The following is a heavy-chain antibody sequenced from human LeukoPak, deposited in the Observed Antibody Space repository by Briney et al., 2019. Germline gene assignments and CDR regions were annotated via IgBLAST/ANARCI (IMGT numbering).Heavy chain of an antibody. CDR2: ISYDGSNK. D-gene: IGHD3-22*01. V-gene: IGHV3-30*18. J-gene: IGHJ4*02. CDR1: GFTFSSYG. Sequence: GGSLRLSCAASGFTFSSYGMPWVRQAPGKGLEWVAVISYDGSNKYYADSVKGRFTISRDNSKNTLYLQMNSLRAEDTAVYYCAKDRGYYYDSSGYHFDYWGQGTLVTVSS. CDR3: AKDRGYYYDSSGYHFDY.